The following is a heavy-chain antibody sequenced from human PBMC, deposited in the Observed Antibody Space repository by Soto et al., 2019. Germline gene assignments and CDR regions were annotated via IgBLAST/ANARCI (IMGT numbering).Heavy chain of an antibody. CDR1: GYTFTSFY. J-gene: IGHJ6*02. CDR3: AKPQIARHYYYGMEV. CDR2: INPSGTTT. Sequence: QVQLVQSGAEVKKPGASVKVSCKASGYTFTSFYMHWVRQAPGQVLEWMGIINPSGTTTDYAQKFQGRGTLTSDTSASTYYMELSSLTSEDTAVYYCAKPQIARHYYYGMEVWGQGTAVTGAS. V-gene: IGHV1-46*01.